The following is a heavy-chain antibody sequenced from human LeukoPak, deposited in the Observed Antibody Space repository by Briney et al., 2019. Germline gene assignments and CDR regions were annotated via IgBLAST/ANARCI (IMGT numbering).Heavy chain of an antibody. Sequence: PGGSLRLSCVASGLTFSSYSMNWVRPAPGKGLAWVSYISSSSSTIYYADSVKGRFTISRDNAKNSVYLQMNSLRDEDTSVYYCGRTDGMDVWGQGTTVTVSS. CDR2: ISSSSSTI. CDR3: GRTDGMDV. V-gene: IGHV3-48*02. J-gene: IGHJ6*02. CDR1: GLTFSSYS.